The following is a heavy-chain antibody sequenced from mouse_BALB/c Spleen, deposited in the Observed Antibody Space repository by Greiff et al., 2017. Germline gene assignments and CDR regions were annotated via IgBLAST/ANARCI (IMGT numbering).Heavy chain of an antibody. D-gene: IGHD1-1*01. CDR3: ARYGSSWNWYFDV. Sequence: EVMLVESGGGLVQPGGSLKLSCAASGFTFSSYGMSWVRQTPDKRLELVATINSNGGSTYYPDSVKGRFTISRDNAKNTLYLQMSSLKSEDTAMYDCARYGSSWNWYFDVWGAGTTVTVSS. CDR1: GFTFSSYG. CDR2: INSNGGST. J-gene: IGHJ1*01. V-gene: IGHV5-6-3*01.